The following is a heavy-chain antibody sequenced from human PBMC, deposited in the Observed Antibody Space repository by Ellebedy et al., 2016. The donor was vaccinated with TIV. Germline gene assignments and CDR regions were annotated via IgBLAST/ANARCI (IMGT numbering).Heavy chain of an antibody. D-gene: IGHD2-2*01. J-gene: IGHJ4*02. CDR1: GFTFRDYY. CDR2: ITGSGDIK. Sequence: GGSLRLSXAASGFTFRDYYMTWIRQAPGKGLEWLSYITGSGDIKSYTASVRGRFTISRDNAKNSLYLQMNSLRTEDTAVYYCAKDGDMEFQLLNDLMYCFDSWGQGTLVSVSS. CDR3: AKDGDMEFQLLNDLMYCFDS. V-gene: IGHV3-11*04.